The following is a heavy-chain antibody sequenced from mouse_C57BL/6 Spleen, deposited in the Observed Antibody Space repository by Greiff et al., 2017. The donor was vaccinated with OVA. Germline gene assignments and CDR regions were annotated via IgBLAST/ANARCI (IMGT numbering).Heavy chain of an antibody. CDR1: GYTFTSYW. D-gene: IGHD1-1*01. J-gene: IGHJ4*01. Sequence: QVQLQQPGAELVMPGASVKLSCKASGYTFTSYWMHWVKQRPGQGLEWIGEIDPSDSYTNYNQKFKGQSTLTVDKSSITAYMQLSSLTSEDSAVYYCARSYGSSYLDYWGQGTSVTVSS. CDR2: IDPSDSYT. CDR3: ARSYGSSYLDY. V-gene: IGHV1-69*01.